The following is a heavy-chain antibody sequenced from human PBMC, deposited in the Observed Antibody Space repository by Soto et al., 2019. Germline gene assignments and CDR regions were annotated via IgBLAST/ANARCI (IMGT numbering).Heavy chain of an antibody. CDR3: ANGPSYFDY. J-gene: IGHJ4*02. CDR2: ISYDGSNK. V-gene: IGHV3-30*18. Sequence: QVQLVESGGGVVQPGRSLRLSCAASGFTFSSYGMHWVRQAPGKGLEWVAVISYDGSNKYYADSVKGRFTISRDNSKPTLYLQMNSLRAEDTAVYYCANGPSYFDYWGQGTLVPVSS. CDR1: GFTFSSYG.